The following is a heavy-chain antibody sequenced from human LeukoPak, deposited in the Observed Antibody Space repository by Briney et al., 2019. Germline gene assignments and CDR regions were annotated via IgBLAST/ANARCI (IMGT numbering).Heavy chain of an antibody. CDR3: ATLPYDSSGYYEF. D-gene: IGHD3-22*01. CDR2: IYTGGST. V-gene: IGHV3-53*01. Sequence: GGSLRLSCAASGFSVSGNYMGWVRQTPSKGLEWVSVIYTGGSTYYADSVKGRFTISRDNSKNTLYLQMNSLRAEDTAVYYCATLPYDSSGYYEFWGQGTLVTVSS. J-gene: IGHJ4*02. CDR1: GFSVSGNY.